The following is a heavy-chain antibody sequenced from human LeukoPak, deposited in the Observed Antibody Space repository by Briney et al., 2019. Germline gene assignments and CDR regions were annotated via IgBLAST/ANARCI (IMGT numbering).Heavy chain of an antibody. CDR2: IYPGDSDT. J-gene: IGHJ6*03. CDR3: ARMYSSSTSHYYYYYYMDV. D-gene: IGHD6-6*01. Sequence: GESLKISCKGSGYSFTSYWIGWVRQMPGKGLEWMGIIYPGDSDTRYSPSFQGQVTISADKSISTAYLQWSSLKASDTAMYYCARMYSSSTSHYYYYYYMDVWGKGTTVTVSS. V-gene: IGHV5-51*01. CDR1: GYSFTSYW.